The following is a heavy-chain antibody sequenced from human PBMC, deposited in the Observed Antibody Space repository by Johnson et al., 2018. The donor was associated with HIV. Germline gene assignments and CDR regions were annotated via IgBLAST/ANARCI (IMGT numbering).Heavy chain of an antibody. J-gene: IGHJ3*02. Sequence: VQLVESGGGVVQPGRSLRLSCAASGFTFSSYAMHWVRQAPGKGLAWVSAVSAGGDNTYYADSVEGRFTISRDNSKNTLFMQMNSLRAEDTAVYYCAKGGLRYFDWSQGDGFDIWGQGTMVTVSS. V-gene: IGHV3-23*04. CDR3: AKGGLRYFDWSQGDGFDI. CDR2: VSAGGDNT. CDR1: GFTFSSYA. D-gene: IGHD3-9*01.